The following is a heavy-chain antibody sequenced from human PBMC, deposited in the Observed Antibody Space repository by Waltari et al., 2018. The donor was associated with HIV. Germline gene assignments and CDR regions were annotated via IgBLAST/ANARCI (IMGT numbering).Heavy chain of an antibody. V-gene: IGHV3-21*05. J-gene: IGHJ4*02. Sequence: VVSGGGLVKPGQSISLSCEFSGFVLHSSALHWVRQAHGRGLRWLSYMSSDSEYNYYEQSLEGRFTISRDNAKSSVFLQMENLRGADTATYYCAARVTTRGTFDYWGQGTVVAV. CDR2: MSSDSEYN. D-gene: IGHD4-17*01. CDR3: AARVTTRGTFDY. CDR1: GFVLHSSA.